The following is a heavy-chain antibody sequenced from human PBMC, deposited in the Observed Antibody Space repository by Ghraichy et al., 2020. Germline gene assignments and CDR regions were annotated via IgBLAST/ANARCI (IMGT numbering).Heavy chain of an antibody. CDR3: ASSAYCGGDCSPLDAFDI. D-gene: IGHD2-21*02. CDR1: GYTFTSYY. V-gene: IGHV1-46*01. CDR2: INPSGGST. Sequence: NISCKASGYTFTSYYMHWVRQAPGQGLEWMGIINPSGGSTSYAQKFQGRVTMTRDTSTSTVYMELSSLRSEDTAVYYCASSAYCGGDCSPLDAFDIWGQGTMVTVSS. J-gene: IGHJ3*02.